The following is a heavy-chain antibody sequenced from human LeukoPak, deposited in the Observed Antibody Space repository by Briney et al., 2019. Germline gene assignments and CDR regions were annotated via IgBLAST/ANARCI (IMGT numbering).Heavy chain of an antibody. V-gene: IGHV1-8*01. CDR1: GYTFSAYN. Sequence: ASVKVSCKASGYTFSAYNINWVRQGAGQGLEWIGWMNPDTGNTGCAQKFQGRVTMTRDTSKSTAYMELNSLRSEDTAVYYCARLSDTPAYYYSSGYYHIRYWGQGTLLTVSS. J-gene: IGHJ4*02. CDR3: ARLSDTPAYYYSSGYYHIRY. D-gene: IGHD3-22*01. CDR2: MNPDTGNT.